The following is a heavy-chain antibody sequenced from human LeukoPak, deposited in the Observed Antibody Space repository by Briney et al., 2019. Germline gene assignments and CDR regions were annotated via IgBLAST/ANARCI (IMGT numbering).Heavy chain of an antibody. D-gene: IGHD1-1*01. CDR1: GYTFTGYY. CDR2: INPNSGGT. CDR3: ARAPSNWNDLIVAY. J-gene: IGHJ4*02. Sequence: ASVKVSCKASGYTFTGYYMHWVRQAPGQGLEWMGWINPNSGGTNYAQKFQGRVTMTRDTSISTAYMELSRLTSDDTAVYYCARAPSNWNDLIVAYWGQGTLVTVSS. V-gene: IGHV1-2*02.